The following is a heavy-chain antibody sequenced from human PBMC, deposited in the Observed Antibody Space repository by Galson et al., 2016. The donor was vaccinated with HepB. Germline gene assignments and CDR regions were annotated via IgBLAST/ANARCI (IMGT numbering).Heavy chain of an antibody. CDR3: ARPSGSYLVNSYYYSMDV. J-gene: IGHJ6*02. Sequence: SVKVSCKASGDNFNIFNTYGLNWVRQAPGQGLEWMGGIIPIYGTTNYAQKFQGRVTITADESTSTAFLEVTSLTSDDTAVYYCARPSGSYLVNSYYYSMDVWGQGTTVTVSS. CDR1: GDNFNIFNTYG. CDR2: IIPIYGTT. D-gene: IGHD1-26*01. V-gene: IGHV1-69*13.